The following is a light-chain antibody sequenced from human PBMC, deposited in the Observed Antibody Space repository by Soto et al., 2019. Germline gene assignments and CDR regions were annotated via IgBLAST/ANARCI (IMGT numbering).Light chain of an antibody. CDR3: QHYDNWST. V-gene: IGKV3-15*01. CDR1: QSIRSN. Sequence: EIVMTQSPASLSVSPGERATLSCRASQSIRSNLAWYQQKPGQAPRLLISGASTRATGIPARFSGSGSGTEFTLTISSLQSEDLAVYYWQHYDNWSTFGQGTRLEIK. CDR2: GAS. J-gene: IGKJ5*01.